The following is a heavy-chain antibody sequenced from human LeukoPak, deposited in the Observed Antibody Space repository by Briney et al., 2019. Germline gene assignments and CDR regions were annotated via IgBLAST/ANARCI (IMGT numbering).Heavy chain of an antibody. D-gene: IGHD3-22*01. Sequence: GGSLRLSCAASGFTFSNYWMHWVRQVPGKGLVWVSRIKTDESTASYADSVKGRFTISRDNAKNSLYMQMNSLRAEDTAVYYCARDHPRDSDGYTLYYFDYWGQGTLVTVSS. V-gene: IGHV3-74*01. CDR2: IKTDESTA. J-gene: IGHJ4*02. CDR3: ARDHPRDSDGYTLYYFDY. CDR1: GFTFSNYW.